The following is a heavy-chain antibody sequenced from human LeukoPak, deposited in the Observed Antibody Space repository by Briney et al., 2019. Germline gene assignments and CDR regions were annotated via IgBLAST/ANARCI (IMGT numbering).Heavy chain of an antibody. D-gene: IGHD2-2*01. CDR3: ARDRLYCSSTSCYRPGY. Sequence: GGSLRLSCAASGFTFSDYYMSWIRQAPGKGLVWVSYISSSGSTIYYADSVKDRFTISRDNAKNSLYLQMNSLRAEDTAVYYCARDRLYCSSTSCYRPGYWGQGTLVTVSS. J-gene: IGHJ4*02. CDR2: ISSSGSTI. CDR1: GFTFSDYY. V-gene: IGHV3-11*04.